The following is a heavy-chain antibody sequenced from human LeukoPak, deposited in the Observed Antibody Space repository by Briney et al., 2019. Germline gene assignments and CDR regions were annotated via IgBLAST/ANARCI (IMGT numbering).Heavy chain of an antibody. CDR3: ARAPLEWFPGGFVP. V-gene: IGHV1-69*01. CDR1: GGTFSSYA. J-gene: IGHJ5*02. Sequence: SVKVSCKASGGTFSSYAISWVRQAPGQGLEWMGGIIPIFGTANYAQKFQGRVTITADESTSTAYMELSSLRSEDTAVYYCARAPLEWFPGGFVPWGQGTMVTVSS. CDR2: IIPIFGTA. D-gene: IGHD3-3*01.